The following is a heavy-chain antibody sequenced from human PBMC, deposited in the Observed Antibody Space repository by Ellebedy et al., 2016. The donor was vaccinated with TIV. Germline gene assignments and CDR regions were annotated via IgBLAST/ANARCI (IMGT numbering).Heavy chain of an antibody. D-gene: IGHD5-12*01. Sequence: GESLKISCKASGYNFATYWIGWLRQTPGKGLEWMGLIFPLDPDTRYSPSFQGQVPISADRTLNTAYLQWSSLRASDTAMYYCARSLAGYGYIDSWGQGTLVNVSS. CDR2: IFPLDPDT. CDR3: ARSLAGYGYIDS. J-gene: IGHJ4*02. V-gene: IGHV5-51*01. CDR1: GYNFATYW.